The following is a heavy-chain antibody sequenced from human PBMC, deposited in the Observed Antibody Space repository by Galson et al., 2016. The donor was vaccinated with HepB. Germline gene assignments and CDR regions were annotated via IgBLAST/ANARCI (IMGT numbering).Heavy chain of an antibody. Sequence: SVKVSCKASGGAFNAFTITWVRQAPGQGLEWVGGIIPVFDRAHYAQKFQGRVTITADKSSKTAFMELGSLSSEDTALYYCARGPSLVVAAATMHLEYWGQGTLVTVSS. J-gene: IGHJ4*02. V-gene: IGHV1-69*06. CDR3: ARGPSLVVAAATMHLEY. D-gene: IGHD2-15*01. CDR1: GGAFNAFT. CDR2: IIPVFDRA.